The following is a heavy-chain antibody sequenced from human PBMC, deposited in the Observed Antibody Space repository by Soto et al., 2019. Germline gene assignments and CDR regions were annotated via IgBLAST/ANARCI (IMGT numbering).Heavy chain of an antibody. V-gene: IGHV1-18*01. CDR2: IATYNSNR. CDR3: ASVVRGVVNWFDP. D-gene: IGHD3-10*01. CDR1: GDTFTNFG. J-gene: IGHJ5*02. Sequence: HLVQSGPEVKKPGASITVSCKTSGDTFTNFGLSWVRQAPGQGLEWMGWIATYNSNRNYAQKFLGRLTMTTDTSTSTAYMELKNLGYDDTAVYYCASVVRGVVNWFDPWGQGTLVTVSS.